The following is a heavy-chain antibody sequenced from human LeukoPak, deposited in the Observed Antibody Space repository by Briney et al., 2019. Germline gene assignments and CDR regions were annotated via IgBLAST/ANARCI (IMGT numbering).Heavy chain of an antibody. CDR1: GGSVSSGSYY. Sequence: SETLSLTCTVSGGSVSSGSYYWGWIRQPPGKGLEWIGSIYYSGSTYYNPSLKSRVTISVDTSKNQFSLKLSSVTAADTAVYYCARHFERRWYYSVSSDYYGNDSWGQGTLVTVSS. V-gene: IGHV4-39*01. CDR2: IYYSGST. CDR3: ARHFERRWYYSVSSDYYGNDS. D-gene: IGHD3-22*01. J-gene: IGHJ4*02.